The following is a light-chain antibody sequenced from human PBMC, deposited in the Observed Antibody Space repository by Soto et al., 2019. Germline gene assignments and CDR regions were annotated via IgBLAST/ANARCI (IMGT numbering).Light chain of an antibody. V-gene: IGLV1-47*01. CDR1: SSNIATYS. Sequence: QSVLTQPPSASGTPGQTVTISCSGSSSNIATYSVYWYQQLPGTAPKLLIYENNQRPSGVPDRFSGSKSDTSASLAIAGLRSGDEADYYCAAWDDSLTVLFGGGTKLPS. CDR3: AAWDDSLTVL. CDR2: ENN. J-gene: IGLJ3*02.